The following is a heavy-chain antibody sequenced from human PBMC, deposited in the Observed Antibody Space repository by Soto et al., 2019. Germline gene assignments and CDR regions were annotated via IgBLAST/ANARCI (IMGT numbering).Heavy chain of an antibody. CDR1: EFTFSGRS. CDR3: ARGWFGPDV. CDR2: IDKVGTDS. Sequence: EVQLVESGGGLVQPGGSPRLSCAASEFTFSGRSVHWVRQAPGKGLVWVSGIDKVGTDSTYADSVKGRFISSRDNAKNTVYLQMNRLRVEDTGVYYCARGWFGPDVWGKGTTVTVSS. V-gene: IGHV3-74*01. J-gene: IGHJ6*03. D-gene: IGHD3-10*01.